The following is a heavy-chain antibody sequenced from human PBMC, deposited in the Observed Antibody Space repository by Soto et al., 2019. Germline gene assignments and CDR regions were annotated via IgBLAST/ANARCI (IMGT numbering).Heavy chain of an antibody. J-gene: IGHJ4*02. Sequence: QVQLVQSGAEVKKPGSSVKVSCKASGGTFSSYAISWVRQAPGQGLEWMGGIIPIFGTANYAQKFQCRVTITADKSTSTAYMERISLRSEDTAVYYCARVPPGSEGGYLDYWGQGTLVTVSS. CDR2: IIPIFGTA. CDR3: ARVPPGSEGGYLDY. CDR1: GGTFSSYA. V-gene: IGHV1-69*06. D-gene: IGHD3-16*01.